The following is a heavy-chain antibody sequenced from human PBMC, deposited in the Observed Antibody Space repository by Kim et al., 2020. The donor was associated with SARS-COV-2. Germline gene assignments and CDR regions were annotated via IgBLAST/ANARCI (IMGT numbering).Heavy chain of an antibody. CDR3: AKDEQSDFWSGYLGFDP. CDR2: ISGDGGST. Sequence: GGSLRLSCAASGFTFDDYAMHWVRQAPGKGLEWVSLISGDGGSTYYADSVKGRFTISRDNSKNSLYLQMNSLRTEDTALYYCAKDEQSDFWSGYLGFDPWGQGTLVTVSS. J-gene: IGHJ5*02. CDR1: GFTFDDYA. D-gene: IGHD3-3*01. V-gene: IGHV3-43*02.